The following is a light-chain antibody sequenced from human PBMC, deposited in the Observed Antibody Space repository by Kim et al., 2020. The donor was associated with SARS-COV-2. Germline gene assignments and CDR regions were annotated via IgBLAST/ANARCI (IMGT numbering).Light chain of an antibody. Sequence: QSVLTQPPSASGTPGQRVTISCSGSSSNIGSNYVYWYQQLPGTAPNLLIYSNNRRPSGIPDRFSGSRSGTSASLAISGLQSGDEADYYCAAWDDSLKGGVFGGGTQLTVL. J-gene: IGLJ3*02. CDR1: SSNIGSNY. V-gene: IGLV1-47*02. CDR3: AAWDDSLKGGV. CDR2: SNN.